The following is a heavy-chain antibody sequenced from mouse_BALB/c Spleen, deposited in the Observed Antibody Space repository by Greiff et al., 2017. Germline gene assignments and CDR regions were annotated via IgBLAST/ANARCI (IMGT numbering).Heavy chain of an antibody. CDR2: ILPGSGST. CDR3: ARRGLRRDYAMDY. Sequence: VQRVESGAELMKPGASVKISCKATGYTFSSYWIEWVKQRPGHGLEWIGEILPGSGSTNYNEKFKGKATFTADTSSNTAYMQLSSLTSEDSAVYYCARRGLRRDYAMDYWGQGTSVTVSS. CDR1: GYTFSSYW. D-gene: IGHD2-12*01. J-gene: IGHJ4*01. V-gene: IGHV1-9*01.